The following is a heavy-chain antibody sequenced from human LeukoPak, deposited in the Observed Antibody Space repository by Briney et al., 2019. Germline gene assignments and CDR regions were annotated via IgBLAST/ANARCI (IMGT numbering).Heavy chain of an antibody. CDR2: ISSSSSYI. V-gene: IGHV3-21*01. CDR3: ARIDSSGYADDAFDI. Sequence: GGSLRLSCAASGFTFSSYSMNWVRQAPGKGLEWVSSISSSSSYIYYADSVKGRFTISRDNAKNSLYLQMNSLRAEGTAVYYCARIDSSGYADDAFDIWGQGTMVTVSS. J-gene: IGHJ3*02. CDR1: GFTFSSYS. D-gene: IGHD3-22*01.